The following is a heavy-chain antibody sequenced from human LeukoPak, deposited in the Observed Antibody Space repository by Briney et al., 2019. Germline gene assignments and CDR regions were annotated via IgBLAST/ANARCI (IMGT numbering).Heavy chain of an antibody. V-gene: IGHV3-23*01. J-gene: IGHJ4*02. Sequence: GGSLRLSCAASGFTFSLHAMSWVRQAPGKGLEWVSTTGLNSVNTLCAESVQGRFSISRDNCKNTLDLQMDNLRVDDTAVYYCAKGDDIGKHPTRAYYFDTWGQGTLVTVSS. CDR3: AKGDDIGKHPTRAYYFDT. CDR2: TGLNSVNT. D-gene: IGHD2-21*01. CDR1: GFTFSLHA.